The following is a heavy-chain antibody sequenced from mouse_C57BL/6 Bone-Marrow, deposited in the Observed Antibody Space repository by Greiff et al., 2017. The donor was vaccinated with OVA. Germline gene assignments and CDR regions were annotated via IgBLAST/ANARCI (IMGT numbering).Heavy chain of an antibody. Sequence: EVQLVESGGDLVKPGGSLKLSCAASGFTFSSYGMSWVRQTPDKRLEWVATISSGGSYTYYPDSVQGRFTISRDNAKNTLYLQMSSLKSEDTAMYYCARRGGYSYYAMDYWGQGTSVTVSS. CDR3: ARRGGYSYYAMDY. CDR2: ISSGGSYT. J-gene: IGHJ4*01. V-gene: IGHV5-6*01. D-gene: IGHD2-3*01. CDR1: GFTFSSYG.